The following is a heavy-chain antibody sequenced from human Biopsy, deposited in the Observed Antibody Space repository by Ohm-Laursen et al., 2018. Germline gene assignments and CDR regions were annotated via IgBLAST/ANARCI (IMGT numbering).Heavy chain of an antibody. V-gene: IGHV4-59*02. CDR3: ARDSGILNYGNFKYYHFYGMDV. Sequence: PGTLSLTCTVSGDSVTKYYWSWIRQPPGKGLEWIGHIYYSVMTNYNPSLQSRVSISVDTSRNQVSLTLSSVTAADTAVYDCARDSGILNYGNFKYYHFYGMDVWGQGTTVTVSS. CDR2: IYYSVMT. CDR1: GDSVTKYY. D-gene: IGHD4-11*01. J-gene: IGHJ6*02.